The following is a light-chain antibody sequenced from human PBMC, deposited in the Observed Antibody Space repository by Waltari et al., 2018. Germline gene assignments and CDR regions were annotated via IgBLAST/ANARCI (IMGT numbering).Light chain of an antibody. CDR1: SLKTYY. Sequence: SSELTQDPAVSVALGQTVRITCQGDSLKTYYASWYQQKPGQAPVLVMYGKNNRPSGIPDRFSASSSGNTASLTITGAHAEDEADYYCNSRESSANLLYVFGAGTKVTVL. CDR2: GKN. V-gene: IGLV3-19*01. CDR3: NSRESSANLLYV. J-gene: IGLJ1*01.